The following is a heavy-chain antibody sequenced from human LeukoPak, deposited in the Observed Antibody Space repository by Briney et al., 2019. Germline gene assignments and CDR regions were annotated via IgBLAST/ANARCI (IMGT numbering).Heavy chain of an antibody. Sequence: GGSLRLSCAASGFTFSNCAMNWVRQAPGKGLEWVSTISDGGGSTDFADSVKGRFTISRDNSKNTLYLQMNSLRVEDTAVYYCAKSPGSGWSVNYFDYWGQGTLSPSPQ. CDR3: AKSPGSGWSVNYFDY. D-gene: IGHD6-19*01. J-gene: IGHJ4*02. CDR2: ISDGGGST. CDR1: GFTFSNCA. V-gene: IGHV3-23*01.